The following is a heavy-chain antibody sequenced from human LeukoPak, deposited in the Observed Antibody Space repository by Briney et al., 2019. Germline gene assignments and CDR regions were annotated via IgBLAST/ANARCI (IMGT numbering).Heavy chain of an antibody. J-gene: IGHJ4*02. Sequence: GGSLRLSCEGSGFSFNGYAMSWVRQAPGKGLEWVAVTGGSDDNTHYADSVKGRFSISRDTSENRLFLQMNSLRPDDSALYYCTKDLMTGFSSGWYLAYWGQGTLVSVSS. D-gene: IGHD6-19*01. CDR3: TKDLMTGFSSGWYLAY. V-gene: IGHV3-23*01. CDR1: GFSFNGYA. CDR2: TGGSDDNT.